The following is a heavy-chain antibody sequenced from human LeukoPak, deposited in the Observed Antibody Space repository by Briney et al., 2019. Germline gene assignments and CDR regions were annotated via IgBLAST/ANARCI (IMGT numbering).Heavy chain of an antibody. Sequence: SETLSLTCTVSGGSISSGTYYWTWIRQHPGKGLEWIGYIYYSGSTYYNPSLRSRVTMSIDTSKNQFSLKLSSVTAADTAVYYCARDNRYSNTWHLDYWGQGTLVTVSS. D-gene: IGHD6-13*01. J-gene: IGHJ4*02. CDR3: ARDNRYSNTWHLDY. V-gene: IGHV4-31*03. CDR2: IYYSGST. CDR1: GGSISSGTYY.